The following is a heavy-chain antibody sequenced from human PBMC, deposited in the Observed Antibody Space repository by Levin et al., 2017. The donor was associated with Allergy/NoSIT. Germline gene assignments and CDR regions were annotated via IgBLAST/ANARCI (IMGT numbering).Heavy chain of an antibody. J-gene: IGHJ4*02. D-gene: IGHD6-19*01. CDR2: ISSSSSYT. CDR1: GFTFSDYY. V-gene: IGHV3-11*03. CDR3: ASGGSGWYQGFDY. Sequence: GGSLRLSCAASGFTFSDYYMSWIRQAPGKGLEWVSYISSSSSYTNYADSVKGRFTISRDNAKNSLYLQMNSLRAEDTAVYYCASGGSGWYQGFDYWGQGTLVTVSS.